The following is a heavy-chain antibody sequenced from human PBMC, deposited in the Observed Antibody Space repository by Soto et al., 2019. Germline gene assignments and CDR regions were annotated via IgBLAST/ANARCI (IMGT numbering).Heavy chain of an antibody. CDR3: SRGSTGKGREWFDP. D-gene: IGHD6-13*01. Sequence: QLLLQESGPGLVKPSATLSLTCTVSGDSVSNSGYYWGWIRQSPGKRLEWVGSVSFSGSKYYNPSLRRRATLASDTCKTLVSLKLRSVTAADTAVYYCSRGSTGKGREWFDPWGQGTLVTVSS. CDR1: GDSVSNSGYY. J-gene: IGHJ5*02. CDR2: VSFSGSK. V-gene: IGHV4-39*01.